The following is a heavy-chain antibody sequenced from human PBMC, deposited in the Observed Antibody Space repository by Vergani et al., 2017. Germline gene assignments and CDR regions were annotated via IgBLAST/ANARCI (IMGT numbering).Heavy chain of an antibody. D-gene: IGHD5-24*01. J-gene: IGHJ6*03. CDR1: GGSISSGDHC. CDR2: IFYSGTT. CDR3: ARVDTQETATSHFYYMDV. Sequence: QVQLQESGPGVVKPSQTLSLTCAVSGGSISSGDHCWTWIRQRPGKGLEWIGYIFYSGTTYDNPSLRSRLTISVDTSQNQFSLKLRSVTAADTAVYYCARVDTQETATSHFYYMDVWGKGTTVVVSS. V-gene: IGHV4-31*11.